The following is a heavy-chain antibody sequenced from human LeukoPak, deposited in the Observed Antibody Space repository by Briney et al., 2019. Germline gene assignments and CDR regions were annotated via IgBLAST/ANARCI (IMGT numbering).Heavy chain of an antibody. CDR2: IWYDGSNK. Sequence: PGGSLRLSCAASGFTFSSYGMHWVRQAPGKGLEWVAVIWYDGSNKYYADSVKGRFTISRDNSKNTLYPQMNSLRVEDTAVYYCARRIAAAGTRRGAFDIWGQGTMVTVSS. CDR1: GFTFSSYG. V-gene: IGHV3-33*01. CDR3: ARRIAAAGTRRGAFDI. J-gene: IGHJ3*02. D-gene: IGHD6-13*01.